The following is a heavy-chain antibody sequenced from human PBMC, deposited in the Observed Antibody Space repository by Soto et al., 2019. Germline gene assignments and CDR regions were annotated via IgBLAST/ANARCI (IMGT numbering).Heavy chain of an antibody. CDR3: AREEGWLRHRMVDY. V-gene: IGHV3-30-3*01. D-gene: IGHD5-12*01. CDR2: ISYDGSNK. Sequence: VGSLRLSCAASGFTFSSYAMHWVRQAPGKGLEWVAVISYDGSNKYYADSVKGRFTISRDNSKNTLYLQMNSLRAEDTAVYYCAREEGWLRHRMVDYWGQGTLVTVSS. CDR1: GFTFSSYA. J-gene: IGHJ4*02.